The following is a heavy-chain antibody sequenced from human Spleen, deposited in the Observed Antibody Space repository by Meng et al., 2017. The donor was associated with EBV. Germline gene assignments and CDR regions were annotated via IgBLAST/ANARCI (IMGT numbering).Heavy chain of an antibody. V-gene: IGHV4-61*01. Sequence: GRLKRARPCLLMPSAPLSLTFTVSGGSVSSDNVHWTWIRQSPGKGLEWIGYIYYSGTTNYNPSLKSRLTMSVDTSKNQFSLMMTSVTAADAAVYYCARAVRDGYNFDSWGHGTLVTVFS. CDR2: IYYSGTT. J-gene: IGHJ4*01. D-gene: IGHD5-24*01. CDR3: ARAVRDGYNFDS. CDR1: GGSVSSDNVH.